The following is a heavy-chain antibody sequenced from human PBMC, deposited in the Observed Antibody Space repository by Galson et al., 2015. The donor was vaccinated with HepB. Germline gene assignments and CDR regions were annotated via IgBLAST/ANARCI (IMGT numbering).Heavy chain of an antibody. Sequence: SLRLSCAASGFIVSSNYMSWVRQAPGKGLEWVSVIYSGGNTDYADSVRGRFTISRDNSKNTLYLQMNSLRAEDTAVYYCARGYSRSWYSGLGYWGQGTLVTVSS. D-gene: IGHD6-13*01. CDR1: GFIVSSNY. J-gene: IGHJ4*02. CDR2: IYSGGNT. CDR3: ARGYSRSWYSGLGY. V-gene: IGHV3-53*01.